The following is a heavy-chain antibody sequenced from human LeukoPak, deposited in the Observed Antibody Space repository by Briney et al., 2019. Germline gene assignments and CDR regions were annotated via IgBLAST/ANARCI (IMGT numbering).Heavy chain of an antibody. CDR3: AITMGPYYYDSSGLDY. Sequence: GGSLRLSCAASGLTFSSYAMSWVRQAPGKGLEWVSAISGSGGSTYYADSVKGRFTTSRDNSKNTLYLQMNSLRAEDTAVYYCAITMGPYYYDSSGLDYWGQGTLVTVSS. CDR2: ISGSGGST. D-gene: IGHD3-22*01. J-gene: IGHJ4*02. CDR1: GLTFSSYA. V-gene: IGHV3-23*01.